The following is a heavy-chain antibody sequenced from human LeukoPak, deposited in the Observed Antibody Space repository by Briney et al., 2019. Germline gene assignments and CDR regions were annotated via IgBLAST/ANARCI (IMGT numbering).Heavy chain of an antibody. CDR1: GGSISSSSYY. CDR3: ARGGGAAAVAYWFDP. J-gene: IGHJ5*02. Sequence: SETLSLTCTVSGGSISSSSYYWGWIRQPPGKGLEWIGEINHSGSTNYNPSLKSRVTISVDTSKNQFSLKLSSVTAADTAVYYCARGGGAAAVAYWFDPWGQGTLVTVSS. CDR2: INHSGST. V-gene: IGHV4-39*07. D-gene: IGHD6-13*01.